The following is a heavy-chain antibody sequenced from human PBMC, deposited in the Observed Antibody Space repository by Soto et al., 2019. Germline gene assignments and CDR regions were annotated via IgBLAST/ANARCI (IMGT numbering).Heavy chain of an antibody. V-gene: IGHV3-21*01. CDR2: ISSSSSYI. CDR3: VRSGDSSGYYLLDY. J-gene: IGHJ4*02. Sequence: GGSLRLSCAASGFTFSSYSMNWVRQAPGKGLEWVSSISSSSSYIYYADSVKGRFTISRDNAKNSLYLQMNSLRAEDTAVYYCVRSGDSSGYYLLDYWGQGTLVTVSS. CDR1: GFTFSSYS. D-gene: IGHD3-22*01.